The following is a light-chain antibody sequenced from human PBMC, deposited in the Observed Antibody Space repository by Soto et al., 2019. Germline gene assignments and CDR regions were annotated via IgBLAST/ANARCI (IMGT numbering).Light chain of an antibody. Sequence: EIVLTQSPATLSSAPGERATLSCRASQSVNNYLAWYQQKSGQSPRLLIYDASNRATGIPARFSGSGSGTDVTLTISSLETEDFAVYYCQQRINWPLTFGGGTKVEIK. CDR3: QQRINWPLT. CDR2: DAS. V-gene: IGKV3-11*01. J-gene: IGKJ4*01. CDR1: QSVNNY.